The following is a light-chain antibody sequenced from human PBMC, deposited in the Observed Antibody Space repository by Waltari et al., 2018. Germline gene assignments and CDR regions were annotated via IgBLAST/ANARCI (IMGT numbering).Light chain of an antibody. CDR3: CSYASDITLV. J-gene: IGLJ3*02. CDR1: SSDVGGDNL. Sequence: QSALSQPASASGSPGQSITISCTGTSSDVGGDNLVSWYQQHPGKVPKLLIFEVHTRPSGVSNRFSGSKSGNTASLTISGLQPEDEADYYCCSYASDITLVFGGGTKLTVL. V-gene: IGLV2-23*02. CDR2: EVH.